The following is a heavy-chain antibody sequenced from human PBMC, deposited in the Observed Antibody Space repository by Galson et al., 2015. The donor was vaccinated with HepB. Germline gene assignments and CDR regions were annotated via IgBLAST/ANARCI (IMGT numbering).Heavy chain of an antibody. Sequence: SLRLSCAASGFTFSSYGLHWVRQAQGKGLEWVAVISYDGSNKYYADSVKGRFTISRDKSKNTLYLQMNSLRAEDTAVYYCAKDPSVGSCCDWGYWGQGTLVTVSS. CDR2: ISYDGSNK. D-gene: IGHD2-15*01. V-gene: IGHV3-30*18. CDR1: GFTFSSYG. J-gene: IGHJ4*02. CDR3: AKDPSVGSCCDWGY.